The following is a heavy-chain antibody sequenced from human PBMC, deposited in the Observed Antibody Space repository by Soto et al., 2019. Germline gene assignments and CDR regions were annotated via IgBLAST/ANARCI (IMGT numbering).Heavy chain of an antibody. CDR3: ARGRGEGLYYDILTGYLAVRYYGMDV. J-gene: IGHJ6*02. CDR2: INHSCST. V-gene: IGHV4-34*01. Sequence: PSETLALTCAVYGGSFICYYWSWIRQPPGKGRDWIGEINHSCSTNYNPSLKSRVTISVDTSKNQFSLKLSSVTAADTAVYYCARGRGEGLYYDILTGYLAVRYYGMDVWGQGNTVTVSS. CDR1: GGSFICYY. D-gene: IGHD3-9*01.